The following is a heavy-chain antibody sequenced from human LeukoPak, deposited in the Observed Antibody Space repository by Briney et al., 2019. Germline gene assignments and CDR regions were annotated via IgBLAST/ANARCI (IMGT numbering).Heavy chain of an antibody. CDR1: GGSISSYY. D-gene: IGHD6-13*01. CDR3: ARDSGGSNDY. J-gene: IGHJ4*02. Sequence: SETLSLTCTVSGGSISSYYWSWIRQPPGKGLEWIGYIYYSGSTNYNPSLKSRVTISVDTSKNQFSLKLSSVTAADTAVYSCARDSGGSNDYLGQGTLVTVSS. CDR2: IYYSGST. V-gene: IGHV4-59*01.